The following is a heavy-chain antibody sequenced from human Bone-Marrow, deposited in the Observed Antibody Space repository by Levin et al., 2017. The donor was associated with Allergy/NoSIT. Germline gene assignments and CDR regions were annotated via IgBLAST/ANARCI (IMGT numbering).Heavy chain of an antibody. V-gene: IGHV5-51*01. CDR1: GGTFSTYG. CDR3: ARGCNWRNAFDI. CDR2: IYPGDSDT. J-gene: IGHJ3*02. Sequence: KVSCKASGGTFSTYGISWVRQAPGQGLEWMGIIYPGDSDTRYSPSFQGQVTISADKSISTAYLQWSSLKASDTAMYYCARGCNWRNAFDIWGQGTMVTVSS. D-gene: IGHD1-1*01.